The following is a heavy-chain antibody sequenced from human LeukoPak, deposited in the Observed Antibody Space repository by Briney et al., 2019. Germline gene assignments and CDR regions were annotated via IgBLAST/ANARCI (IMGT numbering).Heavy chain of an antibody. V-gene: IGHV1-18*01. J-gene: IGHJ3*02. Sequence: GASVKVSCKASGYTFTSYGISWVRQAPGQWLEWMGWISAYNGNTNYAQKLQGRVTMTTDTSTSTAYMELRSLRSDDTAVYYCAREYITIFGVVIISDAFDIWGQGTMVTVSS. D-gene: IGHD3-3*01. CDR2: ISAYNGNT. CDR1: GYTFTSYG. CDR3: AREYITIFGVVIISDAFDI.